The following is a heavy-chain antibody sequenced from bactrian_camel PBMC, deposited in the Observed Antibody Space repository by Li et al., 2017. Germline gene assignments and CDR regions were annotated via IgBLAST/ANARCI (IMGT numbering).Heavy chain of an antibody. Sequence: HVQLVESGGGSVLAGGSLRLSCAVSGHEYGSYCMGWFRQVPGQGREVVASLNRDGGASYAEVVKGRFTISQDNTKNTLILQMNSLKPEDTAMYYCAADYGGTWARRSFCGKPGYQYAYWGQGTQVTVS. V-gene: IGHV3S55*01. CDR1: GHEYGSYC. CDR2: LNRDGGA. J-gene: IGHJ4*01. D-gene: IGHD6*01. CDR3: AADYGGTWARRSFCGKPGYQYAY.